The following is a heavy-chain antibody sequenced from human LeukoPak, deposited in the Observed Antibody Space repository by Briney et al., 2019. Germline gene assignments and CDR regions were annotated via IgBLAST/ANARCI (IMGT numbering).Heavy chain of an antibody. CDR3: ARDHPYYYDSSGYYSFDY. J-gene: IGHJ4*02. Sequence: GGSLRLSCAASGFTVSTNYMSWVRQAPGKGLEWVSALYTGGNTYYTDSVKGRFTISRDSSKNTLYLQMNSLRAEDTAVYYCARDHPYYYDSSGYYSFDYWGQGTLVTVAS. CDR2: LYTGGNT. V-gene: IGHV3-66*01. D-gene: IGHD3-22*01. CDR1: GFTVSTNY.